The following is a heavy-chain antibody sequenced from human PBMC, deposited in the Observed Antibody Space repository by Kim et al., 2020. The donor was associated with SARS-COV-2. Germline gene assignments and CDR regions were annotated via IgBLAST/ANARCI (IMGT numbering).Heavy chain of an antibody. CDR1: GGTFSSYA. D-gene: IGHD6-6*01. Sequence: SVKVSCKASGGTFSSYAISWVRQAPGQGLEWMGGIIPIFGTANYAQKFQDRVTITADESTSTAYMELSSLRSEDTAVYYCARVEGSSPLDAFDIWGQGTMVTVSS. CDR3: ARVEGSSPLDAFDI. V-gene: IGHV1-69*13. J-gene: IGHJ3*02. CDR2: IIPIFGTA.